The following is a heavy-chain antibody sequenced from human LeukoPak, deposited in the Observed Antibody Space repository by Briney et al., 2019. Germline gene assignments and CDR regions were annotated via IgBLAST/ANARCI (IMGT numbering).Heavy chain of an antibody. CDR3: ARAPESGSYHAPFDY. J-gene: IGHJ4*02. V-gene: IGHV1-69*13. Sequence: ASVTVSCKASGGTFSSYAISWVRQAPGQGLEWMGGIIPIFGTANYAQKFQGRVTITADESTSTAYMELSSLRSEDTAVYYCARAPESGSYHAPFDYWGQGTLVTVSS. CDR2: IIPIFGTA. D-gene: IGHD3-10*01. CDR1: GGTFSSYA.